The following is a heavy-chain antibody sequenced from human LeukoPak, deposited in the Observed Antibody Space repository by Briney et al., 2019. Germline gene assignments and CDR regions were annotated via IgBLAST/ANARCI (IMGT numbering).Heavy chain of an antibody. D-gene: IGHD6-13*01. Sequence: SETQSLTCAVSGYSISSGYYWGWIRPPPGKGLEWIGSMYHSGSTYYNPSLKSRVTISVDTSKNQFSLQLSSVTAADTAVYYCARGGVGPLGYSSSWSHFDYWGQGTLVTVSS. CDR3: ARGGVGPLGYSSSWSHFDY. CDR1: GYSISSGYY. V-gene: IGHV4-38-2*01. J-gene: IGHJ4*02. CDR2: MYHSGST.